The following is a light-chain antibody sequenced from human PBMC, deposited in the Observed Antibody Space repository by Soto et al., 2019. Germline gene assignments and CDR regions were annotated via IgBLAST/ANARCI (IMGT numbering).Light chain of an antibody. V-gene: IGKV3-20*01. Sequence: EIVLTQSPGSLSLFPGETATLSCRASQSLYNNYLAWYQEKPGQAPRLLIHGASSRPTGIPDRFSGSGSGTDFTLTITRLEREGSAVYCCQQYGSSLTFGGGPKGEIK. J-gene: IGKJ4*02. CDR3: QQYGSSLT. CDR2: GAS. CDR1: QSLYNNY.